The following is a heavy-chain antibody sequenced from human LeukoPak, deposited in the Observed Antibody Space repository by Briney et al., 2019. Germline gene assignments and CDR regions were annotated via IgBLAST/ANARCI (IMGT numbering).Heavy chain of an antibody. CDR3: TRGWSSAGAFDI. V-gene: IGHV4-61*02. Sequence: PSETLSLTCTVSGGSISSGGYYWTWIRQPAGKGLEWVGRIYISGTTDYNLSLQSRITISMDTSKNQFSLEMSSVTAADTAIYYCTRGWSSAGAFDIWGQGTMVTVSS. CDR1: GGSISSGGYY. CDR2: IYISGTT. D-gene: IGHD6-19*01. J-gene: IGHJ3*02.